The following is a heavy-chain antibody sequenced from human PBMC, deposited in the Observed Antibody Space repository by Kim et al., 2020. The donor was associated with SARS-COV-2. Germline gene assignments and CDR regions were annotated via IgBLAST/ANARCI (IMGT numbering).Heavy chain of an antibody. D-gene: IGHD1-20*01. J-gene: IGHJ5*02. V-gene: IGHV1-69*13. CDR2: IIPIFGTA. CDR1: GGTFSSYA. Sequence: SVKVSCKASGGTFSSYAISWVRQAPGQGLEWMGGIIPIFGTANYAQKFQGRVTITADESTSTAYMELSSLRSEDTAVYYCARGALITGRTNWFDPWGQGTLVTVSS. CDR3: ARGALITGRTNWFDP.